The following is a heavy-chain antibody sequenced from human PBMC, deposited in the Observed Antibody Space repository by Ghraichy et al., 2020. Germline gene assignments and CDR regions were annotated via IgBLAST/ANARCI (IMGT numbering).Heavy chain of an antibody. CDR2: MYWDDDT. J-gene: IGHJ3*02. CDR1: GVSLTTTGVG. V-gene: IGHV2-5*02. CDR3: AHRLAASGYHTFDI. D-gene: IGHD3-3*01. Sequence: SGPTLVKPTQTLTLTCTLSGVSLTTTGVGVGWIRQPPGRALEWLALMYWDDDTRYSPSMRNRLTLTHDTSQNQLVLSLTNMERLDTATYYCAHRLAASGYHTFDIWGQGTLVTVSS.